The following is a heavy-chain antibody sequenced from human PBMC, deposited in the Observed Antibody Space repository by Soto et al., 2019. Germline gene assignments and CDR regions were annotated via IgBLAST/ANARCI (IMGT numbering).Heavy chain of an antibody. Sequence: ASVKVSCKASGYTFTSYGISWVRQAPGQGLEWMGWISAYNGNTNYAQKLQGRVTMTTDTSTSTAYMELRSLRSDDTAVYYLARDEDCRIAGAYALYYYYVKDG. CDR2: ISAYNGNT. V-gene: IGHV1-18*01. CDR1: GYTFTSYG. CDR3: ARDEDCRIAGAYALYYYYVKDG. D-gene: IGHD2-2*01. J-gene: IGHJ6*01.